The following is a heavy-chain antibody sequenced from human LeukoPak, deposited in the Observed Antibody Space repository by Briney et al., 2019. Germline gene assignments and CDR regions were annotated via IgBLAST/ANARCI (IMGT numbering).Heavy chain of an antibody. J-gene: IGHJ6*03. CDR3: GKVQGRFLEWSGSSNMDV. CDR2: IWYDGSNK. D-gene: IGHD3-3*01. Sequence: PGGSLRLSCAASGFTFSSYGMHWVRQAPGKGLEWVAVIWYDGSNKYYADSVKGRFTISRDNSKNTLYLQMNCLRAEDTAVYYCGKVQGRFLEWSGSSNMDVWGKGTTVTVSS. CDR1: GFTFSSYG. V-gene: IGHV3-33*06.